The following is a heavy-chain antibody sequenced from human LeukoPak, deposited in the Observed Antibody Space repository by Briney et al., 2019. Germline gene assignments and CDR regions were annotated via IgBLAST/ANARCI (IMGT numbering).Heavy chain of an antibody. D-gene: IGHD4-17*01. Sequence: GGSLRLSCAASGFTFSSYAMHWVRQAPGKGLEWVAVISYDGNNKYYADSVKGRFTISRDNSKNTLYLQMNSLRAEDTAVYYCAKDLSKSYGDYGTSGPFDIWGQGTLVIVSS. CDR1: GFTFSSYA. CDR3: AKDLSKSYGDYGTSGPFDI. CDR2: ISYDGNNK. V-gene: IGHV3-30-3*01. J-gene: IGHJ3*02.